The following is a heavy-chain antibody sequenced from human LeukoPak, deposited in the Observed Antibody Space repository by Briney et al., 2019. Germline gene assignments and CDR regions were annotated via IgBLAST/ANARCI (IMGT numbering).Heavy chain of an antibody. CDR2: INPNIGAT. V-gene: IGHV1-2*02. Sequence: ASVKVSCKPSGYTFTGYYLHWVRQAPGQALEWMGWINPNIGATMYAEKFQGRVTMTRDTSISTAYMELSSLRSDDTALYYCARDRVGSGWPRPFYFENWSQGTLVTVSS. D-gene: IGHD6-19*01. J-gene: IGHJ4*02. CDR1: GYTFTGYY. CDR3: ARDRVGSGWPRPFYFEN.